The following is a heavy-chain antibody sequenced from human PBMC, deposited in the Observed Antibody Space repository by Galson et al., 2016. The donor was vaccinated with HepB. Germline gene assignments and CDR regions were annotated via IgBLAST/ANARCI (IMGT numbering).Heavy chain of an antibody. CDR3: ARDCTGGTCKSGDYDTFEI. V-gene: IGHV4-4*02. CDR1: GGSITTTDW. Sequence: SETLSLTCAVSGGSITTTDWWSWVRQPPGKGLEWIGEVYHDGNTFYNPSVGSRLTISIDQSKNEFYLNLRSVTAADTAVYYCARDCTGGTCKSGDYDTFEIWGQGTVVTVSP. D-gene: IGHD2-8*02. CDR2: VYHDGNT. J-gene: IGHJ3*02.